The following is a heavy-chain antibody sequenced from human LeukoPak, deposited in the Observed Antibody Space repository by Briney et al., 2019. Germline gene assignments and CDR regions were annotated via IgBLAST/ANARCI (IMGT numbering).Heavy chain of an antibody. D-gene: IGHD7-27*01. CDR1: GFTFSSYW. J-gene: IGHJ5*02. Sequence: GGSLRLSCAASGFTFSSYWMSWARQAPGKGLEWVANIKQDGSEKYYVDSVKGRFTISRDNAKNSLYLQMNSLRAEDTAVYYCARGGRNWGEWFDPWGQGTLVTVSS. CDR3: ARGGRNWGEWFDP. CDR2: IKQDGSEK. V-gene: IGHV3-7*01.